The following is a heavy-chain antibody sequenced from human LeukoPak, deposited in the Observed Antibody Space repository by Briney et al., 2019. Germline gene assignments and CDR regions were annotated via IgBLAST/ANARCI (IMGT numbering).Heavy chain of an antibody. D-gene: IGHD6-13*01. V-gene: IGHV4-61*02. CDR2: IFTSGIT. J-gene: IGHJ4*02. Sequence: PSETLSLTCTVSGGSISSGSHYWSWIRQPAGKGLEWIGRIFTSGITNYNPSLKSRVTISVDTSKNQFSLKLSSVTAADTAVYYCARDHSSSSEDYWGQGTLVTVSS. CDR3: ARDHSSSSEDY. CDR1: GGSISSGSHY.